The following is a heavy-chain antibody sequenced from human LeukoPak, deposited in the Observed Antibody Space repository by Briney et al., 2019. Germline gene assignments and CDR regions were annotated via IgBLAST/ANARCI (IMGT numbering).Heavy chain of an antibody. V-gene: IGHV1-2*02. CDR1: GYTFTGYY. Sequence: GASVKGSCKASGYTFTGYYMHWVRQAPGQGLEWMGWINPNSGGTNYAQKFQGRVTMTRDTSISTAYMELSRLRSDDTAVYYCARVSTVTRRETLLYWGQGTLVTVSS. J-gene: IGHJ4*02. D-gene: IGHD4-17*01. CDR3: ARVSTVTRRETLLY. CDR2: INPNSGGT.